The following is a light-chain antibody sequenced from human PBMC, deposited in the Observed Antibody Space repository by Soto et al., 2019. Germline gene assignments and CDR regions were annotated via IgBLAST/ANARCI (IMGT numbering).Light chain of an antibody. Sequence: QSALTQPPSASGSPGQSVTISCTGTSSDVGNYNYVSWYQQHPGKAPKLMIYEVSKRPSGVPDRFSGSKSGNTASLTVSGLQAEDEADYYCSSDAGSIVFGGGTKLTVL. CDR3: SSDAGSIV. CDR1: SSDVGNYNY. V-gene: IGLV2-8*01. J-gene: IGLJ2*01. CDR2: EVS.